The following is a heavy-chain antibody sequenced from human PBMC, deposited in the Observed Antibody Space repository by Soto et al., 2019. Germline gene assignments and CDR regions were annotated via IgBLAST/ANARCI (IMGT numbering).Heavy chain of an antibody. D-gene: IGHD5-18*01. CDR2: ISYDGSDK. CDR1: GFTFSSYG. V-gene: IGHV3-30*18. CDR3: AKEKVGDTYGYLFCDY. Sequence: PGGSLRLSCVAYGFTFSSYGMHWVRQAPGKGLEWVSLISYDGSDKYYPDSVKGRFTISRDNSKNTLYLQMNSLRAEDTAVYYCAKEKVGDTYGYLFCDYWGQGTLVTVTS. J-gene: IGHJ4*02.